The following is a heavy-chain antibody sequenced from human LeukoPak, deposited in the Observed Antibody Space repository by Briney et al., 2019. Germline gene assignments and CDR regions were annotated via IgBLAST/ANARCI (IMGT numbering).Heavy chain of an antibody. J-gene: IGHJ4*02. CDR2: IYYSGST. D-gene: IGHD2-21*02. V-gene: IGHV4-59*12. CDR1: GGSISSYY. CDR3: ARGAAYCGGDCSVYFDY. Sequence: SETLSLTCTVSGGSISSYYWSWIRQPPGKGLEWIGYIYYSGSTNYNPSLKSRVTISVDTSKNQFSLKVNSVTAADTAVYYCARGAAYCGGDCSVYFDYWGQGTLVTVSS.